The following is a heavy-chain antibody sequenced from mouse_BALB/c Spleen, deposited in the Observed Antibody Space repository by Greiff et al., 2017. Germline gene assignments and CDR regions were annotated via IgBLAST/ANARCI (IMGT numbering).Heavy chain of an antibody. CDR2: INPSSGYT. D-gene: IGHD1-1*01. V-gene: IGHV1-4*01. J-gene: IGHJ2*01. Sequence: SGAELARPGASVKMSCKASGYTFTSYTMHWVKQRPGQGLEWIGYINPSSGYTNYNQKFKDKATLTADKSSSTAYMQLSSLTSEDSAVYYCARITTVHYFDYWGQGTTLTVSS. CDR3: ARITTVHYFDY. CDR1: GYTFTSYT.